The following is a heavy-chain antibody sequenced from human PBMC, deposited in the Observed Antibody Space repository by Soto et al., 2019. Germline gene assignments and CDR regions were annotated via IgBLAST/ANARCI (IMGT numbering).Heavy chain of an antibody. V-gene: IGHV3-30-3*01. Sequence: QVQLVESGGGVVQPGRSLRLSCAASGFTFSSYAMHWVRQAPGKGLEWVAVISYDGSNKYYADSVKGRFTISRDNSKNTLYLQMNSLRAEDTAVYYCVRDVYYDSANTIWGQGTMVTVSS. J-gene: IGHJ3*02. CDR2: ISYDGSNK. D-gene: IGHD3-22*01. CDR1: GFTFSSYA. CDR3: VRDVYYDSANTI.